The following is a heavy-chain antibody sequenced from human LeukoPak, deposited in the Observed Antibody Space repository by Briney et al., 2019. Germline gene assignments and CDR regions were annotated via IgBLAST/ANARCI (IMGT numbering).Heavy chain of an antibody. CDR3: AKDRGRKNSMVRGVQDAFDI. CDR2: ISGSGGYT. Sequence: TGGSLRLSCAASKFTFSTFSMSWVRQAPGKGLEWVSSISGSGGYTYYADSVKGRFTISRDNAKNSLYLQMNSLRAEDTAVYYCAKDRGRKNSMVRGVQDAFDIWGQGTMVTVSS. CDR1: KFTFSTFS. D-gene: IGHD3-10*01. V-gene: IGHV3-23*01. J-gene: IGHJ3*02.